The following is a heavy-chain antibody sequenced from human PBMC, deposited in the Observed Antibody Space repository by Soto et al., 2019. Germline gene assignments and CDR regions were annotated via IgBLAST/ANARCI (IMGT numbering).Heavy chain of an antibody. CDR3: ARLLTESTMQPYSTQLDY. J-gene: IGHJ4*02. Sequence: EVQLVQSGAEVKKPGESLKISCKGSGYSFTSYWIGWVRQMPGKGLEWMGIIYPGDSDTRYSPSFQGQVTISADKSISTAYLQWSSLKASDTAMYYCARLLTESTMQPYSTQLDYWGQGTLVTVSS. CDR2: IYPGDSDT. V-gene: IGHV5-51*01. CDR1: GYSFTSYW. D-gene: IGHD6-13*01.